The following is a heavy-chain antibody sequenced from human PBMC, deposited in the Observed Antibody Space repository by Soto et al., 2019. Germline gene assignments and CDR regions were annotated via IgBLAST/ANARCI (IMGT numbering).Heavy chain of an antibody. J-gene: IGHJ6*04. Sequence: QVQLVQSGAEVKKPGSSVKVSCKASGGTFSSYAISWVRQAPGQGLEWMGGIIPIFGTANYAQKFQGRVTITADKSTSTAYMELSSLRSEDTAVYYCANCYYDSSGYPGTDYYGMDVWGKGTTVTVSS. CDR2: IIPIFGTA. CDR1: GGTFSSYA. D-gene: IGHD3-22*01. CDR3: ANCYYDSSGYPGTDYYGMDV. V-gene: IGHV1-69*06.